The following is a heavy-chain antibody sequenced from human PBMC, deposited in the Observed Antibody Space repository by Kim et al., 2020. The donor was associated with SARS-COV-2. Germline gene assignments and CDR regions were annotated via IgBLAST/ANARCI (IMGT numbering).Heavy chain of an antibody. CDR3: AHNRADCSSTSCYTYDAFDI. D-gene: IGHD2-2*02. CDR2: IYWDDDK. CDR1: GFSLSTSGVG. J-gene: IGHJ3*02. V-gene: IGHV2-5*02. Sequence: SGPTLVNPTQTLTLTCTFSGFSLSTSGVGVGWIRQPPGKALEWLALIYWDDDKRYSPSLKSRLTITKDTSNNQVVLTMTNMDPVDTATYYCAHNRADCSSTSCYTYDAFDIWGQGTMVTVSS.